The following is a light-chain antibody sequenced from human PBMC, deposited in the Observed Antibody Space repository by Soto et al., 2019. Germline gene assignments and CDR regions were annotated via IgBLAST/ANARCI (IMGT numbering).Light chain of an antibody. Sequence: SYELTQPPSVSVSPGQTARSTCSGDALPKQYAYWYQQKPGQAPVLVIYKDSERPSGIPERFSGSSSGTTVTLTISGVQAEDEANYYCKSADSSGTSYVFGTGTKVNVL. J-gene: IGLJ1*01. CDR1: ALPKQY. CDR3: KSADSSGTSYV. V-gene: IGLV3-25*03. CDR2: KDS.